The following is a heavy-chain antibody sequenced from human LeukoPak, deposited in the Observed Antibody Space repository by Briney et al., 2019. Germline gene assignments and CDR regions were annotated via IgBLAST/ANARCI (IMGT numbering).Heavy chain of an antibody. Sequence: GGSLRLSCAASGFTFSTHGMNWVRQAPGKGLEWVSFIDTSSSYKYYADSVKGRFTISRDNAKNSLYLQVASLRGDDTATYYCAREGNDYYYDQWGQGTLVTVSP. CDR1: GFTFSTHG. CDR3: AREGNDYYYDQ. V-gene: IGHV3-21*01. D-gene: IGHD3-16*01. J-gene: IGHJ4*02. CDR2: IDTSSSYK.